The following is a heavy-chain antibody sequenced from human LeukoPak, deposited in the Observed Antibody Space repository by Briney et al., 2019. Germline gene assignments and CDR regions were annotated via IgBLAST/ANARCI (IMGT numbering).Heavy chain of an antibody. Sequence: GASVKVSCKASGYTFTGYYMHWVRQAPGQGLEWMGWINPNSGGTNYAQKFQGRVTMTRDTSISTAYMELSRLRSDDTAVYYCARTPGYSSSWWADYWGQGTLVTVSS. CDR3: ARTPGYSSSWWADY. V-gene: IGHV1-2*02. CDR1: GYTFTGYY. D-gene: IGHD6-13*01. CDR2: INPNSGGT. J-gene: IGHJ4*02.